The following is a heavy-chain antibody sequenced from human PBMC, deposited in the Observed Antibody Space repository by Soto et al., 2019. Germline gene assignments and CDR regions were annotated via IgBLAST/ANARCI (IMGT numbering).Heavy chain of an antibody. V-gene: IGHV4-59*01. CDR3: ARALRADY. CDR2: VYYSGTA. J-gene: IGHJ4*02. Sequence: WTWIRQPPGKGLEWIGYVYYSGTANYNPSLKSRVTISVDTSKNQFSLKLSSETAADTAVYYCARALRADYWGQGTLVTVSS.